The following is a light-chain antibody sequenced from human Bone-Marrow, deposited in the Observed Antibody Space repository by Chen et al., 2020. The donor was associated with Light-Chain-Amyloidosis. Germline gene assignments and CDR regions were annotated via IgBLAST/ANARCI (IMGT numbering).Light chain of an antibody. V-gene: IGKV3-20*01. Sequence: EIVLTQSPATLALSPGERATLSCRASQSVSSYLAWYQQKPGQAPRLLIHDTFNRATGIPDRFTGSGYGTDFTLTINRLEPEDFAMYYCQQYGTSPLTFGGGTKVEIK. CDR3: QQYGTSPLT. CDR2: DTF. CDR1: QSVSSY. J-gene: IGKJ4*01.